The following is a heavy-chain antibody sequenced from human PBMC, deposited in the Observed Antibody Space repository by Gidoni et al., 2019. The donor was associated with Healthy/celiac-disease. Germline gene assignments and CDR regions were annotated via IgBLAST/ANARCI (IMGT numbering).Heavy chain of an antibody. CDR1: GGSLSSYY. Sequence: QVQLQESGPGLVKPSETLSLTCTVSGGSLSSYYWSWIRQPAGKGLEWIGRIYTSGSTNYNPSLKSRVTMSVDTSKNQFSLKLSSVTAADTAVYYCASSKAAAGSSLFFDYWGQGTLVTVSS. CDR2: IYTSGST. CDR3: ASSKAAAGSSLFFDY. D-gene: IGHD6-13*01. J-gene: IGHJ4*02. V-gene: IGHV4-4*07.